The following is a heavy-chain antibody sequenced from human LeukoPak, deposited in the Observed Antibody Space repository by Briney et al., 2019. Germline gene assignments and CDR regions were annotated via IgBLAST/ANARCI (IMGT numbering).Heavy chain of an antibody. CDR1: GYTFTSYG. V-gene: IGHV1-2*02. J-gene: IGHJ3*02. CDR2: INPNSGGT. D-gene: IGHD2-15*01. Sequence: ASVKVSCKASGYTFTSYGISWVRQAPGQGLEWMGWINPNSGGTNYAQKFQGRVTMTRDTSISTAYMELSRLRSDDTAVYYCARRVVAATYDAFDIWGQGTMVTVSS. CDR3: ARRVVAATYDAFDI.